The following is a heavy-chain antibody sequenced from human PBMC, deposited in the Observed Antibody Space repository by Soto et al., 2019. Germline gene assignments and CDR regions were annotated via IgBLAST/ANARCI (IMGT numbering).Heavy chain of an antibody. D-gene: IGHD6-13*01. CDR1: GGSISSSSYY. V-gene: IGHV4-39*07. CDR3: ARVVVAAAGDGGYYFDY. Sequence: SETLSLTCTVSGGSISSSSYYWGWIRQPPGKGLEWIGSFYYSGSTYYNPSLKSRVTISVDTSKNQFSLKLSSVTAADTAVYYCARVVVAAAGDGGYYFDYWGQGTLVTVSS. CDR2: FYYSGST. J-gene: IGHJ4*02.